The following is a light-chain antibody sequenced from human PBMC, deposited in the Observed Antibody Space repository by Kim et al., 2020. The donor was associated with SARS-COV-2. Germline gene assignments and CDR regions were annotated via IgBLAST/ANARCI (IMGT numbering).Light chain of an antibody. CDR3: AAWDDSLNAYV. CDR2: SNN. J-gene: IGLJ1*01. CDR1: TSNTGSNT. Sequence: GQSLTLPCSESTSNTGSNTVNWYQHPPGTAPKLLIYSNNQRPSGVPDRFSASKSATSASLAISGLQSEDEAVYYCAAWDDSLNAYVFGTGTKVTVL. V-gene: IGLV1-44*01.